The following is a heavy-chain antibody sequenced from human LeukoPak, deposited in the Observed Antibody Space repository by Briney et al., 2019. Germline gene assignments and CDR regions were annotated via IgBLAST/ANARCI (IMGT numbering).Heavy chain of an antibody. J-gene: IGHJ4*02. CDR1: GFTFSSYG. Sequence: GGSLRLSCAASGFTFSSYGMHWVRQAPGKGLEWVAVISYDGSNKYYADSVKGRFTISRDNSKNTLYLQMNSLRAEDTAVYYCAKDGKYYYDSSGYYSFDYWGQGTLVTVSS. CDR2: ISYDGSNK. V-gene: IGHV3-30*18. CDR3: AKDGKYYYDSSGYYSFDY. D-gene: IGHD3-22*01.